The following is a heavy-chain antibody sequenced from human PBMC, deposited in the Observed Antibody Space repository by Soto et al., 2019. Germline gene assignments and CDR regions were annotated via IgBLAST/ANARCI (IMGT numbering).Heavy chain of an antibody. D-gene: IGHD5-12*01. CDR3: ARWLQDHIRGAFDI. Sequence: SETLSLTCPVSGGSISSYYWSWIRQPPGKGLEWIGYIYYSGSTNYNPSLKSRVTISVDTSKNQFFLKLSSVTAADTAVYYCARWLQDHIRGAFDIWGQGTMVTVSS. CDR2: IYYSGST. J-gene: IGHJ3*02. V-gene: IGHV4-59*01. CDR1: GGSISSYY.